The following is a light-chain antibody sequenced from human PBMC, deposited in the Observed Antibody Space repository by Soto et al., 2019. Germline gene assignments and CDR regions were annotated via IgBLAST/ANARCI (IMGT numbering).Light chain of an antibody. Sequence: QSALTQPRSVSGSPGQSVTISCTGTNSDVGAYIFVSWYQQLPGKAPKLIISAVSYRPSGVPDRFSGSKSGNTASLTISGLQTEDEADYYCFSYTASDMWVFGGGTKVTVL. J-gene: IGLJ3*02. CDR3: FSYTASDMWV. CDR2: AVS. CDR1: NSDVGAYIF. V-gene: IGLV2-11*01.